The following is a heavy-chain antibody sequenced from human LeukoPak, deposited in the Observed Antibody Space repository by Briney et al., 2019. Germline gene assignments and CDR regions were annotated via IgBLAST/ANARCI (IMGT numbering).Heavy chain of an antibody. V-gene: IGHV3-7*01. CDR1: GFTFSTYW. Sequence: GGSLRLSCAASGFTFSTYWMTWVRQAPGKGLEWVANIKEDGSDKYYVDSVKGRFTISRDNAKNSLYLQMNSLRAEDTAVYYCAGAYGDNWYFDLWGRGTLVTVSS. J-gene: IGHJ2*01. CDR2: IKEDGSDK. CDR3: AGAYGDNWYFDL. D-gene: IGHD4-17*01.